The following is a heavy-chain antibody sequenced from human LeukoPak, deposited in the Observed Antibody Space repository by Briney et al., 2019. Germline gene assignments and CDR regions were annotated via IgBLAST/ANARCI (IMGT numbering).Heavy chain of an antibody. Sequence: GASVKVSCKASGYTFTGYYMHWVRQAPGQGLEWMGWINPNSGGTTYAQKFQGRVTMTRDTSISTAYMELSRLRSDDTAVYYCARVRGAVPAAPFDYWGQGTLVTVSS. CDR2: INPNSGGT. J-gene: IGHJ4*02. D-gene: IGHD2-2*01. CDR3: ARVRGAVPAAPFDY. CDR1: GYTFTGYY. V-gene: IGHV1-2*02.